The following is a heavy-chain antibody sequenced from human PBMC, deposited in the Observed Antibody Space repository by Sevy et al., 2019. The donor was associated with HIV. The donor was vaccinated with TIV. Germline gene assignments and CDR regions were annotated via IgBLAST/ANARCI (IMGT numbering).Heavy chain of an antibody. J-gene: IGHJ4*02. CDR1: GFSLSTSGVG. Sequence: SAPTLVKPTQTLTLTCTFSGFSLSTSGVGVGWIRQPPGKALEWLTLIYWDDDKRYSPSLKSGLTITKDTSKSQVVLTMTNMDPVDTATYFCARFNYGDYTAYFDFWGQGTLVTVSS. V-gene: IGHV2-5*02. CDR3: ARFNYGDYTAYFDF. CDR2: IYWDDDK. D-gene: IGHD4-17*01.